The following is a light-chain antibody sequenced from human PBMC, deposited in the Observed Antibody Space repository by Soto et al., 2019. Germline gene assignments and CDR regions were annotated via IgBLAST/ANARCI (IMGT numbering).Light chain of an antibody. CDR3: QQTRSYPST. Sequence: DIQVTQSPSTLSASVGDRVTITFRASQSVRSWLAWYQQKPGKAPRLLIYDASTLESGVPSRFSGSGSETEFTLTISSLQAEDFATYYCQQTRSYPSTFGGGTKVDI. V-gene: IGKV1-5*01. CDR1: QSVRSW. CDR2: DAS. J-gene: IGKJ4*01.